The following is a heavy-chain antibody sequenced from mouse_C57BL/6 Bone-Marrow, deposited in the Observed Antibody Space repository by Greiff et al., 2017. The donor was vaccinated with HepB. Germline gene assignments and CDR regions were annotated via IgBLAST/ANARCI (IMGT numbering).Heavy chain of an antibody. Sequence: QVQLQQPGAELVRPGSSVKLSCKASGYTFTSYWMDWVKQRPGQGLEWIGNIYPSDSETHYNQKFKDKATLTVDKSSSTAYMQLSSLTSEDSAVYYCARNWEGLFDYWGQGTTLTVSS. J-gene: IGHJ2*01. CDR1: GYTFTSYW. CDR3: ARNWEGLFDY. CDR2: IYPSDSET. D-gene: IGHD4-1*01. V-gene: IGHV1-61*01.